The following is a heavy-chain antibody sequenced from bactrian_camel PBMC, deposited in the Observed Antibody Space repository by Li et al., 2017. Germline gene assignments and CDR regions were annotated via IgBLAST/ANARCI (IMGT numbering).Heavy chain of an antibody. CDR3: ARTMAVEDEPTVGY. V-gene: IGHV3S53*01. Sequence: HVQLVESGGGSVPEGGSLRLSCVASGYSFRVNCMAWVRQGPGKQRELVAKLSTAGGTDFPNSEIERFTISRNNAKNTVYLQMNSLTPEDTAVYYCARTMAVEDEPTVGYWGQGTQVTVS. D-gene: IGHD1*01. CDR2: LSTAGGT. J-gene: IGHJ6*01. CDR1: GYSFRVNC.